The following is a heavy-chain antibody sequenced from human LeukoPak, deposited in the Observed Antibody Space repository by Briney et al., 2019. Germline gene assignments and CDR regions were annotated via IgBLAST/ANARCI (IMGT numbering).Heavy chain of an antibody. CDR1: GFTFSSYA. CDR3: ARDLGGWYFDY. Sequence: GGSLRLSCAASGFTFSSYAMSWVRQAPGKGLEWVSAISGSGGSTYYADSVKGRFTIPRDNAKNSLYLQMNSLRAEDTAVYYCARDLGGWYFDYWGQGTLVTVSS. V-gene: IGHV3-23*01. CDR2: ISGSGGST. J-gene: IGHJ4*02. D-gene: IGHD2-15*01.